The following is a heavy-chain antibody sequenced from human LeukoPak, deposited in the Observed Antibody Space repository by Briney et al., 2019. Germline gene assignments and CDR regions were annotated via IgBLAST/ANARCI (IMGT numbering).Heavy chain of an antibody. Sequence: PGGSLRLSCAASGFTFSSYSLNWVRQAPGKGLEWVSGISWNSGSIGYADSVKGRFTISRDNAKNSLYLQMNSLRAEDTALYYCAKDLTTPRSRKGGYFDYRGQGTLVTVSS. CDR3: AKDLTTPRSRKGGYFDY. CDR1: GFTFSSYS. D-gene: IGHD1-14*01. V-gene: IGHV3-9*01. J-gene: IGHJ4*02. CDR2: ISWNSGSI.